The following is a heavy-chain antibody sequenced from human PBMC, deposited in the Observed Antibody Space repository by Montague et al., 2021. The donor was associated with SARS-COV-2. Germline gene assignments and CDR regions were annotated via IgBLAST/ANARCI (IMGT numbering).Heavy chain of an antibody. CDR1: GDSVWSSTAA. V-gene: IGHV6-1*01. CDR2: TNYRPKWTS. Sequence: CAISGDSVWSSTAAWNWIRQSPSGGLEWLGRTNYRPKWTSDYATSVEGRISIDPDTSKNQFFLHLRSVTPEDTGVYYCVRDTGSAQAGFDAWGQGTLVTVSS. CDR3: VRDTGSAQAGFDA. J-gene: IGHJ4*02. D-gene: IGHD4-17*01.